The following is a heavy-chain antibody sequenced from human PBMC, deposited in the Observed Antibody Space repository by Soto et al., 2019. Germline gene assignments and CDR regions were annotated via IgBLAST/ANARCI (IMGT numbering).Heavy chain of an antibody. D-gene: IGHD6-19*01. CDR1: GFTFSSYA. Sequence: QVQLVESGGGVVQPGRSLRLSCAASGFTFSSYAMHWVRQAPGKGLEWVAVISYDGSNKYYADSVKGRFTISRDNSKNTLYLQMNSLRAEDTAVYYCARGDYIAVVGTLDAFDIWGQGTMVTVSS. CDR2: ISYDGSNK. J-gene: IGHJ3*02. V-gene: IGHV3-30-3*01. CDR3: ARGDYIAVVGTLDAFDI.